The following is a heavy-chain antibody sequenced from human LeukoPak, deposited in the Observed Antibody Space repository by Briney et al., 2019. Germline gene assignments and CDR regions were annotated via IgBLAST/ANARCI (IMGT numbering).Heavy chain of an antibody. V-gene: IGHV3-23*01. D-gene: IGHD3-10*01. J-gene: IGHJ4*02. CDR3: AKRGVVVRVFLVGFHKETYYFES. CDR2: ISGSGGGT. Sequence: GGSLRLSCEVSGITLSNYGMSWVRQAPGKGLEWVAGISGSGGGTTYADSVKGRFTISRDNAKNTLFLQMNSLRVEDTAVYFCAKRGVVVRVFLVGFHKETYYFESWGQGAQVTVSS. CDR1: GITLSNYG.